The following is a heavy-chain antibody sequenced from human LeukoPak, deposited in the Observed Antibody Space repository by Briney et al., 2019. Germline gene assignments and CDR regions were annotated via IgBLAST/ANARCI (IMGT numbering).Heavy chain of an antibody. CDR3: ARDRQLGSSGYYAAY. J-gene: IGHJ4*02. CDR2: ISAYNGNT. D-gene: IGHD3-22*01. CDR1: GYTFSSYG. Sequence: GALVKVSCKASGYTFSSYGISWVRQAPGQGLEWMGWISAYNGNTNYAQKVQGRVTLTTETSTSTAYMELRSLRSDDTAVFYCARDRQLGSSGYYAAYWGQGTLVTVSS. V-gene: IGHV1-18*01.